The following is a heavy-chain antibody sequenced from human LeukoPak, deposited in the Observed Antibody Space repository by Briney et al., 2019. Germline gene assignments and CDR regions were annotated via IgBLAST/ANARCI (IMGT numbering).Heavy chain of an antibody. D-gene: IGHD3-22*01. V-gene: IGHV1-18*01. CDR2: ISAYNGNT. CDR3: ARDGRFGPYYYDSSGYYADY. Sequence: ASVKVSCKASGYTFTSYGISWVRQAPGQGLEWMGWISAYNGNTNYAQKLQGRVTMTTDTSTSTAYMELRSLRSDDTAVYYCARDGRFGPYYYDSSGYYADYWGQGTLVTVSS. CDR1: GYTFTSYG. J-gene: IGHJ4*02.